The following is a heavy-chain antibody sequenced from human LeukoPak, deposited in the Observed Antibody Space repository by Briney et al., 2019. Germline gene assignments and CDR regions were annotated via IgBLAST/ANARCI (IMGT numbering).Heavy chain of an antibody. Sequence: GGSLRLSCAASGFTFDDYAMHWVRQAPGKGQEWVSGISWNSGSIGYADSVKGRFTISRDNAKNSLYLQMNSLRAEDTALYYCAAKGLAVPAFDYWGQGTLVTVSS. CDR1: GFTFDDYA. J-gene: IGHJ4*02. CDR2: ISWNSGSI. CDR3: AAKGLAVPAFDY. D-gene: IGHD2-2*01. V-gene: IGHV3-9*01.